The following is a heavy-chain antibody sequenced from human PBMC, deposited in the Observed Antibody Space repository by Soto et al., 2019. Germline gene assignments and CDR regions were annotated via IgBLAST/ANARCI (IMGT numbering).Heavy chain of an antibody. Sequence: PVGSLRLSCAASGFTFSSYGMHWVRQAPGKGLEWVAVISYDGSNKYYADSVKGRFTISRDNSKNTLYLQMNSLRAEDTAVYYCAKGLYQGQYYDFWSSGMDVWGQGTTVTVSS. CDR2: ISYDGSNK. CDR1: GFTFSSYG. D-gene: IGHD3-3*01. V-gene: IGHV3-30*18. CDR3: AKGLYQGQYYDFWSSGMDV. J-gene: IGHJ6*02.